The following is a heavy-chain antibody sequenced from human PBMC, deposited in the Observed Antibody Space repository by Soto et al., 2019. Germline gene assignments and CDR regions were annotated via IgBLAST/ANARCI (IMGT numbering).Heavy chain of an antibody. J-gene: IGHJ5*02. D-gene: IGHD3-10*01. Sequence: GGSLRLSCAASGFSFSDYGMSWVRQAPGKGLEWLSLISPSGGTRVYAASVEGRFTVSRDNSKNTLYLQMNSLRAEDTAVYYCAKSGVWFGSNWFDPWGQGTLVTVSS. CDR3: AKSGVWFGSNWFDP. CDR2: ISPSGGTR. V-gene: IGHV3-23*01. CDR1: GFSFSDYG.